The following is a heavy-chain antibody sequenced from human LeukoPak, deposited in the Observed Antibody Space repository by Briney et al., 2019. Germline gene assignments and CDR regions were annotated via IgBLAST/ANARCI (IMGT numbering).Heavy chain of an antibody. V-gene: IGHV4-39*07. J-gene: IGHJ6*03. CDR3: ARGRRMTSTKYYYYYYMDV. CDR1: GGPISSGDYC. D-gene: IGHD2-21*02. CDR2: INHSGST. Sequence: SETLSLTCTVSGGPISSGDYCWSWIRQPPGKGLEWIGEINHSGSTNYNPSLKSRVTISVDTSKNQFSLKLSSVTAADTAVYYCARGRRMTSTKYYYYYYMDVWGKGTTVTVSS.